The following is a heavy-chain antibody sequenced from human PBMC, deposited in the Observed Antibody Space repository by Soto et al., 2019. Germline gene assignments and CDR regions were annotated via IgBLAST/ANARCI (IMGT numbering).Heavy chain of an antibody. CDR2: TCRYGREL. V-gene: IGHV3-74*01. Sequence: GGSLRLSCGASGFTFSTYCMHWVRHTPGTGLVWVSRTCRYGRELYYADSVKGRFTISRDDAKNTLYLQMDSLRVEDTGIYYCVRGTTAWRGMDYWGQGALVTVYS. D-gene: IGHD1-1*01. CDR3: VRGTTAWRGMDY. J-gene: IGHJ4*02. CDR1: GFTFSTYC.